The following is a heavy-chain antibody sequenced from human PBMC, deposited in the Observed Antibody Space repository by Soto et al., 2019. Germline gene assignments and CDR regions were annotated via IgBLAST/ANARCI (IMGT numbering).Heavy chain of an antibody. CDR1: GGSISSYY. D-gene: IGHD3-22*01. CDR2: IYYSGST. V-gene: IGHV4-59*12. CDR3: SRDHTYYYDSSGQNAFDI. Sequence: SETLSLTCTVSGGSISSYYWSWIRQPPGKGLEWIGYIYYSGSTYYNPSLKSRVTISVDTSKNQFSLKLSSVTAADTAVYYCSRDHTYYYDSSGQNAFDIWGQGTMVTVSS. J-gene: IGHJ3*02.